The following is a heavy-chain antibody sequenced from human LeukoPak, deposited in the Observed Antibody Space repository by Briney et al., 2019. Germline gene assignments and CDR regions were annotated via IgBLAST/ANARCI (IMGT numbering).Heavy chain of an antibody. D-gene: IGHD2-21*02. V-gene: IGHV3-48*03. CDR2: ISSSGSTI. CDR3: ASLVTGILGIDY. J-gene: IGHJ4*02. Sequence: GGSLRLSCEASGFTFINYEMNWVRQAPGKGLEWLSYISSSGSTIHYADSVKGRFTISRDNAKSSLYLQMNSLRAEDTAVYFCASLVTGILGIDYWGQGTLVTVSS. CDR1: GFTFINYE.